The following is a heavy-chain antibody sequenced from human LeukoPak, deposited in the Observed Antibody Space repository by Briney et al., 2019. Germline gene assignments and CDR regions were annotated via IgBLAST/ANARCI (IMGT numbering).Heavy chain of an antibody. CDR2: ISYDGSNK. J-gene: IGHJ4*02. Sequence: GGSLRLSCAASGFTLSSYAMHWVRQAPGKGLEWVAVISYDGSNKYYADSVKGRFTISRDNSKNTLYLQMNSLRAEDTAVYYCASESSKYGGYVDYWGQGTLVTVSS. D-gene: IGHD4/OR15-4a*01. V-gene: IGHV3-30*04. CDR3: ASESSKYGGYVDY. CDR1: GFTLSSYA.